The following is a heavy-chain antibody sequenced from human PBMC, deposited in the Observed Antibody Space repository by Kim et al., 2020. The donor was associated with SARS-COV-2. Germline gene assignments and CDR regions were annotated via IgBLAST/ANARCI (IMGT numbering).Heavy chain of an antibody. Sequence: DTVKGRSTISRDNAKNSLCLQMDSLRAEDTALYYCARDVGGPGGPILYWGQGTLVTVSS. CDR3: ARDVGGPGGPILY. V-gene: IGHV3-20*03. D-gene: IGHD3-16*01. J-gene: IGHJ4*02.